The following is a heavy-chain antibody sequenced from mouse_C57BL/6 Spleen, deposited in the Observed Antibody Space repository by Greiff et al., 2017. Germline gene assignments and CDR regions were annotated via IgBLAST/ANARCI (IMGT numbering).Heavy chain of an antibody. J-gene: IGHJ3*01. CDR3: ARPDYDYDLWFAY. CDR1: GFTFSDYG. Sequence: EVQLVESGGGLVKPGGSLKLSCAASGFTFSDYGMHWVRQAPEKGLEWVAYISSGSSTIYYADTVKGRFTISRDNAKNTLFLQMTSLRSEDTAMYYCARPDYDYDLWFAYWGQGTLVTVSA. CDR2: ISSGSSTI. V-gene: IGHV5-17*01. D-gene: IGHD2-4*01.